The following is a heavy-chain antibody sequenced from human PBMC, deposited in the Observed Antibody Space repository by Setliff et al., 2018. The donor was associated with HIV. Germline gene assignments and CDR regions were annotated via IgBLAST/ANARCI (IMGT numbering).Heavy chain of an antibody. CDR3: ARDYSGTYYGDIDL. J-gene: IGHJ4*02. CDR1: GYTLTSYG. Sequence: PSVKVSCKASGYTLTSYGIHWVRQAPGQRLEWMAWINPGNGDRKYSQKLQGRVAITGDTSANTVYMEVSRLRSEDTALYFCARDYSGTYYGDIDLWGQGTLVTVSS. CDR2: INPGNGDR. D-gene: IGHD1-26*01. V-gene: IGHV1-3*01.